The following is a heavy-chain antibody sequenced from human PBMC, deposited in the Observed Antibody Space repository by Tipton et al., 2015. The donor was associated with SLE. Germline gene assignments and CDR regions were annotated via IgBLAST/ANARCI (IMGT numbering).Heavy chain of an antibody. D-gene: IGHD6-19*01. V-gene: IGHV3-23*01. CDR3: VKDKQWHDAFDI. CDR2: VSGSDGTT. CDR1: GFSFSSYA. J-gene: IGHJ3*02. Sequence: GSLRLSCAASGFSFSSYAMSWVRQAPGKGLEWVSAVSGSDGTTYYADSVKSRFTISRDNSRNTLYLQMNSLRAEDTAVYYCVKDKQWHDAFDIWGQGTMVTVSS.